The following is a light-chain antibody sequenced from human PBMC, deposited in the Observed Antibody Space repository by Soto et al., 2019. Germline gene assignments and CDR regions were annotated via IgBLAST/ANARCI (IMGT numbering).Light chain of an antibody. J-gene: IGLJ2*01. CDR3: CSYAGSSTSVV. V-gene: IGLV2-23*01. Sequence: QSALTQPASVSGSPGQSITISCTGTSRDVGSYNLVSWYQQHPGKAPKHMIYEGSKRPSGVSNRFSGSKSGNTASLTISGLQAEDEADYYCCSYAGSSTSVVFCGGTKLTVL. CDR2: EGS. CDR1: SRDVGSYNL.